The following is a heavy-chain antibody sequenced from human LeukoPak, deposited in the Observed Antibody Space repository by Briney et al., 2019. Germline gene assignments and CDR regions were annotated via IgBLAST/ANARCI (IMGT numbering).Heavy chain of an antibody. CDR1: GYTFTGCY. Sequence: ASVKVSCKASGYTFTGCYMHWVRQAPGQGLEWMGWINPNSGGTNYAQKFQGRVTMTRDTSISTAYMELSRLRSDDTAVYYCAREGIVAAGYYFDYWGQGTLVTVSS. D-gene: IGHD5-12*01. CDR3: AREGIVAAGYYFDY. V-gene: IGHV1-2*02. J-gene: IGHJ4*02. CDR2: INPNSGGT.